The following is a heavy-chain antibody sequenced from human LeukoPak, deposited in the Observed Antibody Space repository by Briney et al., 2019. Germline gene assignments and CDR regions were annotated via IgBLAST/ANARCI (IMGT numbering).Heavy chain of an antibody. V-gene: IGHV3-66*02. CDR3: ARGGGSLFFDY. J-gene: IGHJ4*02. CDR1: GFTVGSNY. D-gene: IGHD1-26*01. Sequence: GGSLRLSCAASGFTVGSNYMSWVRQAPGKGLEWVPVIYSGGSAYYADSVKGRFTISRDNSKNTLYLQMKSLRADDTAVYYCARGGGSLFFDYWGQGTLVTVPS. CDR2: IYSGGSA.